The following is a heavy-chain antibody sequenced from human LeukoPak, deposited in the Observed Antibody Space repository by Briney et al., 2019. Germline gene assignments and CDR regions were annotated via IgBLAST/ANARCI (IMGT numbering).Heavy chain of an antibody. Sequence: GGSLRLSCAASGFTFSSYAMSWVRQAPGKGLGWVSAINKGGDNTYYADSVKGRFTISRDNSKNTLYLQMNSLRAEDTAIYYCAKLSGSFPLDIWGQGTMVPVSS. CDR3: AKLSGSFPLDI. CDR2: INKGGDNT. D-gene: IGHD1-26*01. V-gene: IGHV3-23*01. J-gene: IGHJ3*02. CDR1: GFTFSSYA.